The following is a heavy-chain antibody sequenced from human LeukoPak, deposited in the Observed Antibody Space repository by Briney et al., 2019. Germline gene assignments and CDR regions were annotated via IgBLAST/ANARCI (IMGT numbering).Heavy chain of an antibody. J-gene: IGHJ5*02. CDR3: ARQGSGSRKNWFDP. Sequence: PSETLSLTCTVSAGSISSSSYYWGWIRQPPGKGLEWIGSIYYSGSTYYNPSLKSRVTISVDTSKNQFSLKLSSVTAADTAVYYCARQGSGSRKNWFDPWGQGTLVTVSS. D-gene: IGHD3-10*01. V-gene: IGHV4-39*01. CDR2: IYYSGST. CDR1: AGSISSSSYY.